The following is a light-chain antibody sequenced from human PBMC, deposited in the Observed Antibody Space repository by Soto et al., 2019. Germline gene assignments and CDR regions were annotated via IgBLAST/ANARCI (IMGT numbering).Light chain of an antibody. CDR3: QRYDSLRT. CDR2: GAS. Sequence: EIVLTQSPGTLSLSPLEIATLSFRASQSVSNNYLAWYQQKPGQAPRLLIYGASNRATGIPDRFSGSGSGTDFTLTITRLEPEDFAMYYCQRYDSLRTFGQGTKVDIK. V-gene: IGKV3-20*01. J-gene: IGKJ1*01. CDR1: QSVSNNY.